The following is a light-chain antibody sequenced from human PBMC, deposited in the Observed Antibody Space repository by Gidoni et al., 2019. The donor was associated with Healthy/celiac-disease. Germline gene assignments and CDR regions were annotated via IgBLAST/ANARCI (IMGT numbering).Light chain of an antibody. CDR3: QQSYSTPLT. CDR2: AAS. J-gene: IGKJ4*01. V-gene: IGKV1-39*01. CDR1: QSISSY. Sequence: DIQMSQAPSSLSASVGDRGTITCRASQSISSYFNWYQQKPGKAPKLLIYAASSLQRGVPSRFSGSGSGTDFTLTISRLQPEDFATYYCQQSYSTPLTFGGGTKVEIK.